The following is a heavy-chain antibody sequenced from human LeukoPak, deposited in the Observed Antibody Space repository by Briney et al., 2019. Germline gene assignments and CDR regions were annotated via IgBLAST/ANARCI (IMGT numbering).Heavy chain of an antibody. J-gene: IGHJ4*02. V-gene: IGHV3-30*19. CDR1: GFTFSGYG. CDR2: ISYDGSNK. Sequence: PEGSLRLSCAASGFTFSGYGMHWVRQAPGKGLEWVAVISYDGSNKYYADSVKGRFTISRDNSKNTLYLQMNSLRAEDTAVYYCARGPHKGAWGKFDYWGQGTLVTVSS. CDR3: ARGPHKGAWGKFDY. D-gene: IGHD3-16*01.